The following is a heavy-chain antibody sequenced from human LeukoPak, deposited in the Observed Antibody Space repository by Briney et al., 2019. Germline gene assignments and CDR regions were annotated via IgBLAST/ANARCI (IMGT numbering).Heavy chain of an antibody. V-gene: IGHV3-74*01. Sequence: GGSLRLSCAASGLIFSNYRMHWVRQVPGKGLVWVSHISTDGTSINYADSVKGRFTISRDNVKNTLYLQMNSLRAEDTAVYYCARLQPYSSPDYWGQGTLVTVSS. CDR2: ISTDGTSI. J-gene: IGHJ4*02. CDR3: ARLQPYSSPDY. D-gene: IGHD6-13*01. CDR1: GLIFSNYR.